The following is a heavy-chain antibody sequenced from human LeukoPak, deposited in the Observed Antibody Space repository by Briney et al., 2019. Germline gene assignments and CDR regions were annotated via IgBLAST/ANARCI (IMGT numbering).Heavy chain of an antibody. CDR1: GFTVSSNY. CDR2: IYSGGST. V-gene: IGHV3-53*01. Sequence: GGSLRLSCAASGFTVSSNYMSWVRQAPGKGLEWVSVIYSGGSTYYADSVKGRFTISRDNSKNTLYLQMNSLRAEDTAVYYCARDYCTNGVCYFDPWGQGTLATVSS. D-gene: IGHD2-8*01. CDR3: ARDYCTNGVCYFDP. J-gene: IGHJ5*02.